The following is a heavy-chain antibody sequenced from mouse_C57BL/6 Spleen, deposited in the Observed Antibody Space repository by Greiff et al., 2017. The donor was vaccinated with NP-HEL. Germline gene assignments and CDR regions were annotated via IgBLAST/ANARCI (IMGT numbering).Heavy chain of an antibody. J-gene: IGHJ3*01. Sequence: EVQRVESGGGLVKPGGSLKLSCAASGFTFSDYGMHWVRQAPEKGLEWVAYISSGSSTIYYADTVKGRFTISRDNAKNTLFLQMTSLRSEDTAMYYCARRNDYDAFAYWGQGTLVTVSA. V-gene: IGHV5-17*01. CDR3: ARRNDYDAFAY. CDR1: GFTFSDYG. CDR2: ISSGSSTI. D-gene: IGHD2-4*01.